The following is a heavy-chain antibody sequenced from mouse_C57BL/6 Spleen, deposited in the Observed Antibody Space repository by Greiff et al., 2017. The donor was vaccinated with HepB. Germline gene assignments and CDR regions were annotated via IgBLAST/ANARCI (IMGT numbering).Heavy chain of an antibody. CDR3: ASMVTTVYYLDY. V-gene: IGHV1-80*01. D-gene: IGHD2-2*01. J-gene: IGHJ2*01. CDR1: GYAFSSYW. CDR2: IYPGDGDT. Sequence: VQLQQSGAELVKPGASVKISCKASGYAFSSYWMNWVKQRPGKGLEWIGQIYPGDGDTNYNGKFKGKATLTADKSSSTAYMQLSSLTSEDSAVYFCASMVTTVYYLDYWGQGTTLTDSS.